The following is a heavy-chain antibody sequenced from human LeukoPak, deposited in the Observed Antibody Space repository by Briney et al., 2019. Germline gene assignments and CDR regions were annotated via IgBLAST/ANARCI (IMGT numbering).Heavy chain of an antibody. Sequence: PSQTLSLTCTVSGGSISSGGYYWSWLRQHPGKGLEWIGYIYYSGSTYYNPSLKSRVTISVDTSKNQFSLKLSSVTAADTAVYYCARWGRWDSQGHILTGYYKDYWGQGTLVTVSS. CDR3: ARWGRWDSQGHILTGYYKDY. D-gene: IGHD3-9*01. CDR2: IYYSGST. V-gene: IGHV4-31*03. CDR1: GGSISSGGYY. J-gene: IGHJ4*02.